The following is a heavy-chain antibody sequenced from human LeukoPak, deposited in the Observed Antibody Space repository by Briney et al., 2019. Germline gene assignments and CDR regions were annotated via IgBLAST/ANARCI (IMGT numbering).Heavy chain of an antibody. Sequence: TSETLSLTCTVSGGSVSSYYWSWIRQPPGKGLEWIGNIYDSGSTNYNPSLKSRVTISVDTSKNQCSLKLSSVTAADKAVYYCARQSISGSSLSYFDYWGQGTLVNVSS. CDR3: ARQSISGSSLSYFDY. D-gene: IGHD3-22*01. CDR2: IYDSGST. V-gene: IGHV4-59*02. J-gene: IGHJ4*02. CDR1: GGSVSSYY.